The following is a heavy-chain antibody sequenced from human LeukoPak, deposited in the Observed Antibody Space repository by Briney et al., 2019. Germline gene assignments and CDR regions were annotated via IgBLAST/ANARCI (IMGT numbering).Heavy chain of an antibody. Sequence: ASVKVSCKASGYTFTSYGISWVRQAPGQGLGWMVWISAYNGNTNYAQKLQGRVTMTTDTSTSTAYMELRSLRSDDTAVYYCARVVPAAIRTWFDPWGQGTLVTVSS. V-gene: IGHV1-18*01. CDR3: ARVVPAAIRTWFDP. J-gene: IGHJ5*02. D-gene: IGHD2-2*01. CDR1: GYTFTSYG. CDR2: ISAYNGNT.